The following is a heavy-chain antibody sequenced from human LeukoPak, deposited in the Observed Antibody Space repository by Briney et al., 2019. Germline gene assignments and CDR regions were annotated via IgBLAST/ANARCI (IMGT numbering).Heavy chain of an antibody. Sequence: ASVKVSCKASGYTFTSNYIHWVRQAPGQGLEWMGMIYPRDGSTSYAQKFQGRVTVTRDTSTSTVHMELSGLRSEDTAVYYCARAIAAADCYWGQGTLVTVSS. CDR1: GYTFTSNY. D-gene: IGHD6-13*01. CDR2: IYPRDGST. CDR3: ARAIAAADCY. J-gene: IGHJ4*02. V-gene: IGHV1-46*01.